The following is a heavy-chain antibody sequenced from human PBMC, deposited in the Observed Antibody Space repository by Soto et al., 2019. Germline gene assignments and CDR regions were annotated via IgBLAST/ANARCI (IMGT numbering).Heavy chain of an antibody. V-gene: IGHV1-69*13. CDR1: GSTFTIYA. CDR2: IIPIFGTA. J-gene: IGHJ4*02. D-gene: IGHD6-19*01. Sequence: GASVKVSCKAPGSTFTIYASGWVRQAPGQGLEWMGGIIPIFGTANYAQKFQGRVTITADESTSTAYMELSSLRSEDTAVYFCARGREVAGHFDYWGQGTLVIVSS. CDR3: ARGREVAGHFDY.